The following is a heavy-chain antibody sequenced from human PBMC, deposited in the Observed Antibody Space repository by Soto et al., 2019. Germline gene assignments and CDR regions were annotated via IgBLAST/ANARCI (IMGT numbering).Heavy chain of an antibody. V-gene: IGHV1-3*01. D-gene: IGHD6-19*01. CDR3: ARDVDRYSSGWYFDY. Sequence: ASVKVSCKASGYTFTSYAMHWVRQAPGQRLEWMGWINAGNGNTKYSQKFQGRVTITRDTSASTAYMELSSLRSEDTAVYYCARDVDRYSSGWYFDYWGQGTLVTVSS. J-gene: IGHJ4*02. CDR2: INAGNGNT. CDR1: GYTFTSYA.